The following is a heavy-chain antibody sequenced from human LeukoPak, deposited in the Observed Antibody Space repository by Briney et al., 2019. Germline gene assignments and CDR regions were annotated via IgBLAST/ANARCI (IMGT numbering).Heavy chain of an antibody. Sequence: GGSLRLSCAASGFTCSSYWMSWVRQAPGKGLEWVANIKQDGSEKYYVDSVKGRFTISRDNAKNSLYLQMNSLRAEDTAVYYCARDGPIHSGSYWTEYWYFDLWGRGTLVTVSS. CDR1: GFTCSSYW. CDR3: ARDGPIHSGSYWTEYWYFDL. J-gene: IGHJ2*01. D-gene: IGHD1-26*01. CDR2: IKQDGSEK. V-gene: IGHV3-7*01.